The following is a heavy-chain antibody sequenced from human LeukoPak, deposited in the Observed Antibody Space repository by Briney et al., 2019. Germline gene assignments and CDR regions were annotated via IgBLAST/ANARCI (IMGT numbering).Heavy chain of an antibody. Sequence: ASVKVSCKASGGTFSSYAISWVRQAPGQGLEWVGRIIPILGIANYAQKFQGRVTITADKSTSTAYMELSSLRSEDTAVYYCARVSAPGITIFGVVIPGMDVWGQGTTVTVSS. CDR3: ARVSAPGITIFGVVIPGMDV. V-gene: IGHV1-69*04. CDR2: IIPILGIA. J-gene: IGHJ6*02. D-gene: IGHD3-3*01. CDR1: GGTFSSYA.